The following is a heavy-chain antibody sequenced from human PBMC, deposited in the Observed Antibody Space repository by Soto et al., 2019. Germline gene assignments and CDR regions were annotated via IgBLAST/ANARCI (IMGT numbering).Heavy chain of an antibody. Sequence: GGSLRLSCAASGFTFSNAWMSWVRQAPGKGLEWVGRIKSKTDGGTTDYAAPVKGRFTISRDDSKNTLYLQMNSLKTEDTAVYYCTASYGSGSYHDYWGQGTLVTVSS. D-gene: IGHD3-10*01. CDR1: GFTFSNAW. CDR3: TASYGSGSYHDY. CDR2: IKSKTDGGTT. V-gene: IGHV3-15*01. J-gene: IGHJ4*02.